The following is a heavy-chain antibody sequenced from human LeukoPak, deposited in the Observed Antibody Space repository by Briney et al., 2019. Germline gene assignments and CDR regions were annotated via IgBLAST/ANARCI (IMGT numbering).Heavy chain of an antibody. CDR3: ASRVWVGATFHYYYYMDV. Sequence: VGSLRVSCAASGFTFSGYSMNWVRQAPGMGLEWVANTKQDGTEKYYVDSVKGQFTISRDNAKNSLYLQMNSLRAEDTAVYYCASRVWVGATFHYYYYMDVWGKGTTVTVSS. J-gene: IGHJ6*03. CDR1: GFTFSGYS. CDR2: TKQDGTEK. D-gene: IGHD1-26*01. V-gene: IGHV3-7*01.